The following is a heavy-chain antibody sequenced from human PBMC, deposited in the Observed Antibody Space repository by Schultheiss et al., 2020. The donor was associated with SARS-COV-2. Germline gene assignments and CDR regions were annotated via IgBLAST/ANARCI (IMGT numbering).Heavy chain of an antibody. V-gene: IGHV1-18*01. J-gene: IGHJ5*02. CDR1: GGTFSSYT. CDR2: ISAYNGNT. Sequence: ASVKVSCKASGGTFSSYTISWVRQAPGQGLEWMGWISAYNGNTNYAQKLQGRVTMTRDTSISTAYMELSRLRSDDTAVYYCARSVGDIVVVVAAPRGWFDPWGQGTLVTVSS. D-gene: IGHD2-15*01. CDR3: ARSVGDIVVVVAAPRGWFDP.